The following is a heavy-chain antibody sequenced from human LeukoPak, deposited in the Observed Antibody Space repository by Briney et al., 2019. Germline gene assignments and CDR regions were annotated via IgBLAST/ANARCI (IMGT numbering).Heavy chain of an antibody. CDR3: ARGARGSGTASDY. CDR2: INSDGSST. V-gene: IGHV3-74*01. J-gene: IGHJ4*02. CDR1: GFTFSSYW. Sequence: RTGGSLRLSCAASGFTFSSYWMHWVRQAPGKGLVWVSRINSDGSSTNYADSVKGRFTISRDNAKNTLHLQMNSLRAEDTAVYYCARGARGSGTASDYWGQGTLVTVSS. D-gene: IGHD3-10*01.